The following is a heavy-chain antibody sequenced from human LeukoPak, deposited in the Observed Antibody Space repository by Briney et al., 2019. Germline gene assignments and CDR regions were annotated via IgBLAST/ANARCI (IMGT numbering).Heavy chain of an antibody. CDR3: ASKITPYYDSSGYYY. CDR2: ISSSSSYI. V-gene: IGHV3-21*01. D-gene: IGHD3-22*01. J-gene: IGHJ4*02. CDR1: GFAFSSYS. Sequence: PGGSLRLSCAASGFAFSSYSMNWVRQAPGKGLEWASSISSSSSYIYYADSVKGRFTISRDNAKNSLYLQMNSLRAEDTAVYYCASKITPYYDSSGYYYWGQGTLVTVSS.